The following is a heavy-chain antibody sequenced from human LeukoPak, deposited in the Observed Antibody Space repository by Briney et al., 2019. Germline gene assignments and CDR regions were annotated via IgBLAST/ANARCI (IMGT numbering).Heavy chain of an antibody. J-gene: IGHJ4*02. D-gene: IGHD1-26*01. Sequence: PGGSLRLSCAASGFTFGNYWMSWVRQAPGKGLEWVANIRQDGSEKFYVDSVKGRFTISRDNDKTSLYLQMNSLRGEDTAVYFCARAGGSWELILWGQGTLVTVS. CDR2: IRQDGSEK. CDR3: ARAGGSWELIL. CDR1: GFTFGNYW. V-gene: IGHV3-7*01.